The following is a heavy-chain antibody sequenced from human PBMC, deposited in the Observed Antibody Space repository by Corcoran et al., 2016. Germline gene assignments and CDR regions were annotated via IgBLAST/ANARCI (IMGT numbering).Heavy chain of an antibody. CDR1: GGTFSSYA. J-gene: IGHJ6*02. V-gene: IGHV1-69*01. Sequence: QVQLVQSGAEVKKPGSSVKVSCKASGGTFSSYAISWVRQAPGQGLEWMGGIIPIFGTANYAQKFQGRVTITADESTSTAYMELSSLRSEDTAVYYCATHRHRLYRRKGDYSYGMDVWGQGTTVTVSS. CDR2: IIPIFGTA. D-gene: IGHD2-2*02. CDR3: ATHRHRLYRRKGDYSYGMDV.